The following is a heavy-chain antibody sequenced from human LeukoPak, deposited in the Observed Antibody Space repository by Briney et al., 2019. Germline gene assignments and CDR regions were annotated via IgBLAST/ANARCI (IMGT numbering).Heavy chain of an antibody. CDR3: ARATCSSSLYFDY. V-gene: IGHV4-59*01. CDR2: IYYSGST. Sequence: SETLSLTCTVTGGSISSYYWSWIRQPPGKGLEWIGYIYYSGSTNYNPSLKSRVTISVDTSKNQFSLKLSSVTAADTAVYYCARATCSSSLYFDYWGQGTLVTVSS. D-gene: IGHD6-6*01. J-gene: IGHJ4*02. CDR1: GGSISSYY.